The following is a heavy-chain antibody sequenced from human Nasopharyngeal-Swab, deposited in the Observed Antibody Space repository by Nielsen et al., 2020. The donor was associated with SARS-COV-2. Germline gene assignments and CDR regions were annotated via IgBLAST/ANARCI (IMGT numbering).Heavy chain of an antibody. CDR2: ISYDGSNK. D-gene: IGHD1-26*01. CDR1: GFTFSSYG. Sequence: GESLKISCAASGFTFSSYGMHWVRQAPGKGPEWVAVISYDGSNKYYADSVKGRFTISRDNSKNTLYLQMNSLRAEDTAVYYCAKEPSSGSYPSWGQGTLVTVSS. V-gene: IGHV3-30*18. CDR3: AKEPSSGSYPS. J-gene: IGHJ4*02.